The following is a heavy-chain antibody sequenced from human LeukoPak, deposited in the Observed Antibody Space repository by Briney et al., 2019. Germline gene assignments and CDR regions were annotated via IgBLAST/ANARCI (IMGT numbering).Heavy chain of an antibody. CDR2: ICPDGTVT. Sequence: GGSLRLSCAASGFTFSNYCMHWVRQIPGKGLVWVSRICPDGTVTNYADSVKGRFTISRDNAKNMVFLQMNSLRADDTAVYYCVRDFRSADYWGQGTLVTVSS. J-gene: IGHJ4*02. CDR3: VRDFRSADY. CDR1: GFTFSNYC. V-gene: IGHV3-74*01.